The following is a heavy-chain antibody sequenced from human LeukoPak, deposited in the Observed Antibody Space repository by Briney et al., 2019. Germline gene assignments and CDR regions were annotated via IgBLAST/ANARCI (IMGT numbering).Heavy chain of an antibody. J-gene: IGHJ4*02. CDR2: INPNSGGT. CDR3: ARGGSGSYFFDFDY. Sequence: ASVKVSCKASGYTFTGYYMHWVRQAPGQGLEWMGWINPNSGGTNYAQKFQGRVTMTRDTSISTAYMELSRLRSGDTAVYYCARGGSGSYFFDFDYWGQGTLVTVSS. V-gene: IGHV1-2*02. CDR1: GYTFTGYY. D-gene: IGHD1-26*01.